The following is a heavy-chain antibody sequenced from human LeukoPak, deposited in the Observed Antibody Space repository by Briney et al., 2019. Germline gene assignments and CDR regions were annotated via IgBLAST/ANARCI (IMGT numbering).Heavy chain of an antibody. Sequence: PGGSLRLSCAASGFTFSSYWMHWVRHAPGKGLVWVSRINSDGSSTSYADSVKGRFTISRDNAKNTLYLQMNSLRAEDTAVYYCARSTYYYGSGHFDYWGQGTLVTVSS. CDR3: ARSTYYYGSGHFDY. V-gene: IGHV3-74*01. J-gene: IGHJ4*02. CDR1: GFTFSSYW. CDR2: INSDGSST. D-gene: IGHD3-10*01.